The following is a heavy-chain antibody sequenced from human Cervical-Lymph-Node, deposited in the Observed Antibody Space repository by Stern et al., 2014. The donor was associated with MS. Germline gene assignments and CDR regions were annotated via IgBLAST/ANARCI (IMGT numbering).Heavy chain of an antibody. V-gene: IGHV3-23*04. CDR2: ISGSGGST. J-gene: IGHJ4*02. D-gene: IGHD5-18*01. CDR3: AKEGYSYGYYFDY. Sequence: EVQLGESGGGLVQPGGSLRLSCAASGLTFSSYAMSWVRQAPGKGLEWVPAISGSGGSTYYADSVKGRFTISRDNSKNTLYLQMNSLRAEDTAVYYCAKEGYSYGYYFDYWGQGTLVTVSS. CDR1: GLTFSSYA.